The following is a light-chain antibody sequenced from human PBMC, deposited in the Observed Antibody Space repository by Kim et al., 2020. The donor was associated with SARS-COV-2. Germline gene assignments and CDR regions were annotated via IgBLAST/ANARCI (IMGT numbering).Light chain of an antibody. V-gene: IGLV3-21*04. CDR2: IDS. CDR3: QVWDADSDQVV. CDR1: NMAAMA. Sequence: PGETATISCGGHNMAAMAVQWYRQKAGQAPVLVMYIDSDRPSGIPERLSGANSGGTATLTISRVEAGDEADYYCQVWDADSDQVVFGGGTQLTVL. J-gene: IGLJ2*01.